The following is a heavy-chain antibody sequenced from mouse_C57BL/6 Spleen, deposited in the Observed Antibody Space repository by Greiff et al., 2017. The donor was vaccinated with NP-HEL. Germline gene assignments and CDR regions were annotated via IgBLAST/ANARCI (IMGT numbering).Heavy chain of an antibody. V-gene: IGHV1-63*01. D-gene: IGHD2-3*01. CDR3: ARWLLRYFDV. CDR2: IYPGGGCT. Sequence: VQRVESGAELVRPGTSVKMSCKASGYTFTNYGIGWAKQRPGHGLEWLGDIYPGGGCTNYNEKFKGKATLTADKSSSTAYMQFSSLTSEDSAIYYCARWLLRYFDVWGTGTTVTVSS. CDR1: GYTFTNYG. J-gene: IGHJ1*03.